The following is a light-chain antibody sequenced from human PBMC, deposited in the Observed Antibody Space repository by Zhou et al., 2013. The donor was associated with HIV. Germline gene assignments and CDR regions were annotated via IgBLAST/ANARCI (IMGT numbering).Light chain of an antibody. V-gene: IGKV1-27*01. J-gene: IGKJ1*01. Sequence: DIQMTQSPSSLSASVGDSVTITCRASQGITNSLAWYQQKPGKVPNLLIYTASILQSGVPSRFSGRRSGTEFTLTISGLQPEDVATYYCQKYDNAPWTFAKGPKVE. CDR3: QKYDNAPWT. CDR2: TAS. CDR1: QGITNS.